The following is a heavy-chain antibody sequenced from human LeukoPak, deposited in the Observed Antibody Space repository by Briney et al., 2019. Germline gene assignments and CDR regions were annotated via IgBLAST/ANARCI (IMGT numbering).Heavy chain of an antibody. CDR2: ISYDGSNK. J-gene: IGHJ3*02. CDR1: GFTFSSYG. D-gene: IGHD6-13*01. Sequence: GGSLRLSCAASGFTFSSYGMHWVRQAPGKGLEWVAVISYDGSNKYYADSVKGRFTISRDNSKNTLYLQMNSLRAEDTAVYYCAKLILDFNPRIAAAGTGAFDIWGQGTMVTVSS. V-gene: IGHV3-30*18. CDR3: AKLILDFNPRIAAAGTGAFDI.